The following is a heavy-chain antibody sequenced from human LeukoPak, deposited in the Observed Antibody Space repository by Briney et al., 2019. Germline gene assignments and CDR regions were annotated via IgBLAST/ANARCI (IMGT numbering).Heavy chain of an antibody. J-gene: IGHJ5*02. V-gene: IGHV4-39*07. CDR1: GGSISSSSYY. Sequence: SETLSLTCTVSGGSISSSSYYWGWIRQPPGKGLEWIGSIYYSGSTYYNPSLKSRVTISVDTSKNQFSLKLSSVTAADTAVYYCARRVTAIPNWFDPWGQGTLVTVSS. CDR3: ARRVTAIPNWFDP. D-gene: IGHD2-21*02. CDR2: IYYSGST.